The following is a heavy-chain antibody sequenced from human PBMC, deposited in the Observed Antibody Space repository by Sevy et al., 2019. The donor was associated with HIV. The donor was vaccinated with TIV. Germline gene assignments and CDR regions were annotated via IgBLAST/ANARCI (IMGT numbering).Heavy chain of an antibody. J-gene: IGHJ4*02. D-gene: IGHD2-8*01. V-gene: IGHV3-23*01. Sequence: GGSLRLSCAASGFTFSKYSMNWVRQPPGKGLEWVSTLSFGCGEINYADSVKGRFTISRDNSKSSVYLQMNNLRPEDTAVYYCAREGCTKPHDYWGQGTLVTVS. CDR2: LSFGCGEI. CDR1: GFTFSKYS. CDR3: AREGCTKPHDY.